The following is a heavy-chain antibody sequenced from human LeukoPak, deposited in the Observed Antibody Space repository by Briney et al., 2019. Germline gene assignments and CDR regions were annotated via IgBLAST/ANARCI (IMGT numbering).Heavy chain of an antibody. CDR2: ISWNSGSV. CDR3: ARALTTRYDILTGYLDY. D-gene: IGHD3-9*01. V-gene: IGHV3-9*03. CDR1: GFTFDDYA. J-gene: IGHJ4*02. Sequence: GRSLRLSCAASGFTFDDYAMHWVRQAPGKGLEWVSGISWNSGSVGYADSVKGRFTISRDNAKNSLYLQMNSLRAEDMAVYYCARALTTRYDILTGYLDYWGQGTLVTVSS.